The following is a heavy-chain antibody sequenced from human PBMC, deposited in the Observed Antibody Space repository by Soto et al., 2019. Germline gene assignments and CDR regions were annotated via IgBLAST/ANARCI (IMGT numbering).Heavy chain of an antibody. D-gene: IGHD4-4*01. J-gene: IGHJ6*02. CDR1: GGTLKSHA. V-gene: IGHV1-69*13. Sequence: ASVKVSCKASGGTLKSHAINWVRQAPGQGLEWMGGIIPIFGSANYAQKFQGRVTMTADESSITAYMELSSLRSEDTAVYYCAGTVGIPYYHGMDVWGQGTTVTVSS. CDR2: IIPIFGSA. CDR3: AGTVGIPYYHGMDV.